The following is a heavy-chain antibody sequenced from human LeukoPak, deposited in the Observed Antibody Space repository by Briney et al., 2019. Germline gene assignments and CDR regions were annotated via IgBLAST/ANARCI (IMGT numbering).Heavy chain of an antibody. V-gene: IGHV4-4*09. CDR3: ARHFAYCGGDCYSGDYNWFDP. CDR2: IYTSGST. J-gene: IGHJ5*02. D-gene: IGHD2-21*02. CDR1: GGSISSYY. Sequence: SETPSLTCTVSGGSISSYYWSWIRQPPGKGLEWIGYIYTSGSTNYNPSLKSRVTISVDTSKNQFSLKLSSVTAADTAVYYCARHFAYCGGDCYSGDYNWFDPWGQGTLVTVSS.